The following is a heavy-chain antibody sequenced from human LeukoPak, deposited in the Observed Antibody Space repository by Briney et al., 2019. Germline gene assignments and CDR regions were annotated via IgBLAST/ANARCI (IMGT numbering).Heavy chain of an antibody. D-gene: IGHD2-21*01. J-gene: IGHJ6*02. CDR1: GFTFSSYA. Sequence: PGGSLRLSCAASGFTFSSYAMSWVRQAPGKGLEWVSAISGSGGSTCYADSVKGRFTISRDNSKNTLYLQMNSLRAEDTAVYYCARDLQPIGHIGYYYYGMDVWGQGTTVTVSS. CDR2: ISGSGGST. V-gene: IGHV3-23*01. CDR3: ARDLQPIGHIGYYYYGMDV.